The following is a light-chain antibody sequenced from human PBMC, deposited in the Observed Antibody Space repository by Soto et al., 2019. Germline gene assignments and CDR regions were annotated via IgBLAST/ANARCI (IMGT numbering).Light chain of an antibody. J-gene: IGKJ1*01. CDR2: GSS. CDR1: QAIRND. Sequence: DIQMTQSPSSLSASVGDRVTITCRASQAIRNDLAWYQQKPGRAPKRLIYGSSSLQSGAPSRFSGRGSGTEFTLTISSLQPEDFATYYCLQHNVFPRTFGQGTKVDIK. CDR3: LQHNVFPRT. V-gene: IGKV1-17*01.